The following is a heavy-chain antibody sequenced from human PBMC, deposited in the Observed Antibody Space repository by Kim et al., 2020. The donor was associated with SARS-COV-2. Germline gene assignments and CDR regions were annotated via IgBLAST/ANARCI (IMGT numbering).Heavy chain of an antibody. D-gene: IGHD3-22*01. CDR1: GFTFSSYA. J-gene: IGHJ4*02. CDR3: AKDLFDYYDSSGYYYVRGSCFDS. V-gene: IGHV3-23*01. CDR2: ISGSGGST. Sequence: GGSLRLSCAASGFTFSSYAMSWVRQAPGKGLEWVSAISGSGGSTYYADSVKGRFTISRDNSKNTLYLQMNSLRAEDTAVYYCAKDLFDYYDSSGYYYVRGSCFDSWGQGTLVTVSS.